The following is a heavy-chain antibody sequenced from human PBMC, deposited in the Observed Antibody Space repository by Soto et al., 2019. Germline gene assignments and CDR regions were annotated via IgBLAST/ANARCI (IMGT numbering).Heavy chain of an antibody. V-gene: IGHV4-31*03. CDR2: FYSSGSI. CDR1: GYSITAGGYY. D-gene: IGHD6-19*01. CDR3: ARMYSSGSGWFHP. Sequence: KTSETLSLTCFVSGYSITAGGYYWSRIRHHPGKGLEWIGSFYSSGSIIYNPSLRSRVSISGDTSSNQFSMSLTSVTAADTARYYCARMYSSGSGWFHPWGQGTLVTVSS. J-gene: IGHJ5*02.